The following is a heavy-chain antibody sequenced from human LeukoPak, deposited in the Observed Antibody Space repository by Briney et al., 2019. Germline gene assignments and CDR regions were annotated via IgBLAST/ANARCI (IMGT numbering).Heavy chain of an antibody. J-gene: IGHJ4*02. Sequence: GGSLRLPCAAPGFTFSSYSMNWVRQAPGKGLEWVSYISSSSSTIYYADSVKGRFTISRDNAKNSLYLQMNSLRAEDTAVYYCARDSNFWSGYFPRWFDYWGQGTLVTVSS. CDR2: ISSSSSTI. CDR1: GFTFSSYS. D-gene: IGHD3-3*01. V-gene: IGHV3-48*01. CDR3: ARDSNFWSGYFPRWFDY.